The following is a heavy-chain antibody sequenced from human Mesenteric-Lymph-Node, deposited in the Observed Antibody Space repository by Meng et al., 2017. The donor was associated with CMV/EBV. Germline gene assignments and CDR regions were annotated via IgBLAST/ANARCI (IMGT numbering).Heavy chain of an antibody. J-gene: IGHJ6*02. CDR3: AREMIVVYYYGMDV. D-gene: IGHD3-22*01. Sequence: SGYTFTSYDITWVRQATGQGLEWMGWMNPNSGNTGYAQKFQGRVTMTRNTSISTAYMELSSLRSEDTAVYYCAREMIVVYYYGMDVWGQGTTVTVSS. CDR2: MNPNSGNT. V-gene: IGHV1-8*01. CDR1: GYTFTSYD.